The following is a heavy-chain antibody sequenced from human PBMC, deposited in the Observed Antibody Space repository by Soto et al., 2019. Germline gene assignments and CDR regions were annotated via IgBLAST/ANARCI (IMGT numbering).Heavy chain of an antibody. CDR3: ARSIVGATPADAFDI. V-gene: IGHV3-33*01. J-gene: IGHJ3*02. CDR2: IWYDGSNK. D-gene: IGHD1-26*01. CDR1: GFTFSSYG. Sequence: PAGSLRLSCAASGFTFSSYGMHWVRQAPGKGLEWVAVIWYDGSNKYYADSVKGRFTISRDNSKNTLYLQMNSLRPEDTAVYYCARSIVGATPADAFDIWGQGTMVTISS.